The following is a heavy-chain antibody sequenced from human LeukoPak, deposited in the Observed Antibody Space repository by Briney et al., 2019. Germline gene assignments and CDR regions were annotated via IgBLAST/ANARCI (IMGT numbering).Heavy chain of an antibody. CDR2: IWYDGSNK. J-gene: IGHJ5*02. CDR1: GFTFSSYA. D-gene: IGHD2-2*01. CDR3: ARGYCSSTSCVWFDP. V-gene: IGHV3-33*08. Sequence: GRCLRLSCAASGFTFSSYAMHWVRQAPGKGLEGVAVIWYDGSNKYYADSVKGRFTISRDNSKNTLYLQMNSLRAEDTAVYYCARGYCSSTSCVWFDPWGQGTLVTVSS.